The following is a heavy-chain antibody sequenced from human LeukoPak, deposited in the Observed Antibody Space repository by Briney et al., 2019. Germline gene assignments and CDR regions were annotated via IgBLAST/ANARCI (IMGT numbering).Heavy chain of an antibody. Sequence: SVKVSCKASGGTFSSYAISWVRQAPGQGLEWMGRIIPILGIANYAQKFQGRVTITADKSTSTAYMELSSLRSEDTAVYYCARGLGRGGYNSPFDYWGQGTLVTVSS. J-gene: IGHJ4*02. CDR3: ARGLGRGGYNSPFDY. V-gene: IGHV1-69*04. CDR1: GGTFSSYA. CDR2: IIPILGIA. D-gene: IGHD5-24*01.